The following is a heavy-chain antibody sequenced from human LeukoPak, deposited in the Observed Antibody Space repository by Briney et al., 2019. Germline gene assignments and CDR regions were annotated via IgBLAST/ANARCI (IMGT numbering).Heavy chain of an antibody. CDR3: ARGRRDGYNLEYFDK. CDR2: IYYSGYT. J-gene: IGHJ4*02. Sequence: SETLSLTCTVSGGSISSSSYYWGWIRQPPGKGLEWIGSIYYSGYTYYNPSLESRVTISVDTSKNQFSLKLSSVTAADTAVYYCARGRRDGYNLEYFDKWGQGTLVTVSS. D-gene: IGHD5-24*01. V-gene: IGHV4-39*01. CDR1: GGSISSSSYY.